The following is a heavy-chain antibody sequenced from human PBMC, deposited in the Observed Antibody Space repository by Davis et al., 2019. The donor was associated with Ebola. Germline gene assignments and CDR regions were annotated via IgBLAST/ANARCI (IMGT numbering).Heavy chain of an antibody. CDR2: VTYGRSNK. CDR3: AINPSGLLRHYYYYMDV. Sequence: GESLKISCAASGFTFSSFGMHWVRQAPGKGLEWVAVVTYGRSNKFYSESVEGRFIISRDNSKNTSYLQMNYLEADDTAVYYCAINPSGLLRHYYYYMDVWGKGTTVTVSS. V-gene: IGHV3-30*03. J-gene: IGHJ6*03. CDR1: GFTFSSFG. D-gene: IGHD3-22*01.